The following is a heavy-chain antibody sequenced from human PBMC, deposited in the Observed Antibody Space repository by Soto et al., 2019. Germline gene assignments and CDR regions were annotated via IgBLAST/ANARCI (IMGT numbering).Heavy chain of an antibody. CDR2: INPNSGGT. V-gene: IGHV1-2*04. Sequence: ASVKVACKASGYTYTVYYVHWVRQAPGQGLEWMGWINPNSGGTNYAQKFQGWVTMTRDTSISTAYMELSRLRSDDTAVYYCERELTGTTYLYYWGQGTLVTVSS. J-gene: IGHJ4*02. CDR3: ERELTGTTYLYY. CDR1: GYTYTVYY. D-gene: IGHD1-20*01.